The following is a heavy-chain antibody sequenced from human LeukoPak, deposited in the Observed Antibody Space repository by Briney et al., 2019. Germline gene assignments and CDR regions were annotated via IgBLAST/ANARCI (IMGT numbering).Heavy chain of an antibody. D-gene: IGHD6-13*01. J-gene: IGHJ4*02. CDR3: SREIRPAGTDS. V-gene: IGHV3-74*01. CDR2: INGDGGAT. CDR1: GFTFSSYA. Sequence: GGSLRLSCAASGFTFSSYAIHWVRQAPGKGLVWVSRINGDGGATGYADSAEGRFTISRDNAKNTLFLQMNSLRAEDTAVYYCSREIRPAGTDSWGQGTLVTVSS.